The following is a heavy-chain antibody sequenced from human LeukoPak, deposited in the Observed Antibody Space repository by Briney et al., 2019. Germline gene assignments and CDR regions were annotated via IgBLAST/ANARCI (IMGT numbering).Heavy chain of an antibody. J-gene: IGHJ4*02. Sequence: SETLSLTCTVSGGSISSSSYYWGWIRQPPGKGLQWIGSIYYSGSTYYNPSLKSRVTISVDTSKNQFSLKLSSVTAADTAVYYCARGLVGATEIDYWGQGTLVTVSS. CDR2: IYYSGST. V-gene: IGHV4-39*07. CDR3: ARGLVGATEIDY. CDR1: GGSISSSSYY. D-gene: IGHD1-26*01.